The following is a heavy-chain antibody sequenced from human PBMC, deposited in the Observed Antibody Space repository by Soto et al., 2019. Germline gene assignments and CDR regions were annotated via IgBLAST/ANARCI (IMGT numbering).Heavy chain of an antibody. V-gene: IGHV3-7*01. CDR2: IKQDGSEK. J-gene: IGHJ5*02. CDR1: GFTFSAYW. CDR3: ARGARDAYDWFDP. Sequence: EAQLVESGGGLVQPGGSLRVSCAVSGFTFSAYWMSWVRQAPGKGLEWVAKIKQDGSEKDYVDSVKGRFTISRDNANNSLYLHMYNLRVEDTAIYYCARGARDAYDWFDPWGQGNLVTVSS. D-gene: IGHD2-21*01.